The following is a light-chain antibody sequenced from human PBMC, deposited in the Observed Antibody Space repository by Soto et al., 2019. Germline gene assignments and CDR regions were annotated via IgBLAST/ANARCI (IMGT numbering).Light chain of an antibody. V-gene: IGKV3-11*01. CDR3: QQRSNWGLT. CDR1: QSVSSY. CDR2: DAS. J-gene: IGKJ4*01. Sequence: EIVLTQSPATLSLSPGERATLSCRASQSVSSYLAWYQQKPGQAPRLLIYDASNRATGIPARFSGSGSGTDFILTISSLEPEDFAVYYCQQRSNWGLTFGGGTKVEIK.